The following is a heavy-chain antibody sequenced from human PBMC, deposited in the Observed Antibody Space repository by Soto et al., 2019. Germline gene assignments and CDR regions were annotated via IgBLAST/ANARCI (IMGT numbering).Heavy chain of an antibody. V-gene: IGHV1-24*01. CDR2: FDPENTDT. J-gene: IGHJ4*02. D-gene: IGHD4-17*01. Sequence: GASVKVSCKVSGYRLIELSMHWVRQAPGKGLEWMGGFDPENTDTTYAQKFQGRVIMTEDISSDTAYMELSSLRSEDTAVYYCATAPSYGDYVYWGQGTLVTV. CDR1: GYRLIELS. CDR3: ATAPSYGDYVY.